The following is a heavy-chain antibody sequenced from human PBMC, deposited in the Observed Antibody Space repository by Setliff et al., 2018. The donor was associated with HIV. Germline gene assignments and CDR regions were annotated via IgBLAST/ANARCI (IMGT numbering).Heavy chain of an antibody. CDR3: ARAREYCSSTSCPYAFDI. CDR2: ISSSGSTI. D-gene: IGHD2-2*01. J-gene: IGHJ3*02. V-gene: IGHV3-11*04. Sequence: GSLRLSCAASGFTFSDYYMSWIRQAPGKGLEWVSYISSSGSTIYYADSVKGRFTISRDNAKNSLYLQMNSLRAEDTAVYYCARAREYCSSTSCPYAFDIWGQGTMVTVSS. CDR1: GFTFSDYY.